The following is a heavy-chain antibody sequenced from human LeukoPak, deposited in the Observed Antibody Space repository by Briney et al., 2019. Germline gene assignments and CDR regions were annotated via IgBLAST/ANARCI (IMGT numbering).Heavy chain of an antibody. CDR3: ASDGTPIYSSGWVYMDV. CDR2: ISASGTLT. Sequence: PGGSLRLSCAASGFSFRSYEMNWVRQAPGKGREGRSYISASGTLTHYADSVEGRFTISSDNAKNSLYLQMNSLRGEGTAVYYCASDGTPIYSSGWVYMDVWGKGTTVTISS. V-gene: IGHV3-48*03. J-gene: IGHJ6*04. CDR1: GFSFRSYE. D-gene: IGHD6-25*01.